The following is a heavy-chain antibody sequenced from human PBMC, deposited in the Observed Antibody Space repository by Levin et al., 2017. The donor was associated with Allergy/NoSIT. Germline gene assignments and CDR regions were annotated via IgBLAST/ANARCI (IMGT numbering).Heavy chain of an antibody. CDR2: INQSGGT. Sequence: GSLRLSCAVYGGSFSDYYWSWIRQPPGKGLEWIGDINQSGGTNYNPSLKSRVTISVDTSKIQFSLRLSSVTAADTAVYYCARGRKLRFLEWLYRFDYWGQGALVTVSS. J-gene: IGHJ4*02. D-gene: IGHD3-3*01. CDR1: GGSFSDYY. CDR3: ARGRKLRFLEWLYRFDY. V-gene: IGHV4-34*01.